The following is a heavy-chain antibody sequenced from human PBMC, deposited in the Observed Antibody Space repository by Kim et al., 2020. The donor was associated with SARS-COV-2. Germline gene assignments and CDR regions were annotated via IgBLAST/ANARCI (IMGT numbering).Heavy chain of an antibody. CDR3: ARLVLAAGTGYYYMDV. V-gene: IGHV1-69*04. J-gene: IGHJ6*03. CDR1: GGTFSSYA. D-gene: IGHD6-13*01. CDR2: IIPILGIA. Sequence: SVKVSCKASGGTFSSYAISWVRQAPGQGLEWMGRIIPILGIANYAQKFQGRVTITADKSTSTAYMELSSLRSEDTAVYYCARLVLAAGTGYYYMDVWGKGTTVTVSS.